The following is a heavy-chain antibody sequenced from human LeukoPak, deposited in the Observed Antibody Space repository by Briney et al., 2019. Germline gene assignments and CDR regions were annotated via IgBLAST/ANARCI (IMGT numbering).Heavy chain of an antibody. V-gene: IGHV3-48*01. J-gene: IGHJ4*02. Sequence: GGSLRLSCAASGFTFSSFSMNWVRQAPGKGLEWVSYISTSSSTIYYANSVKGRFTISRDNAKNSLYLQMNSLRAEDTAVYYCARGRQRWLQASFDYWGQGTLVTVSS. CDR3: ARGRQRWLQASFDY. D-gene: IGHD5-24*01. CDR2: ISTSSSTI. CDR1: GFTFSSFS.